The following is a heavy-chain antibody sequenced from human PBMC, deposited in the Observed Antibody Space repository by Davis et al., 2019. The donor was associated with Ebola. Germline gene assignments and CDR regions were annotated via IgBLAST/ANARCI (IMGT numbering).Heavy chain of an antibody. V-gene: IGHV3-23*01. CDR2: ISGSGGST. Sequence: PGGSLRLSCAASGFTFSSYAMSWVRQAPGKGLEWVSAISGSGGSTYYADSVKGRFTISRDNSKNTLYLQMNSLRAEDTAVYYCAKEPLGVAGTKLSWFDPWGQGTLVTVSS. CDR1: GFTFSSYA. D-gene: IGHD6-19*01. CDR3: AKEPLGVAGTKLSWFDP. J-gene: IGHJ5*02.